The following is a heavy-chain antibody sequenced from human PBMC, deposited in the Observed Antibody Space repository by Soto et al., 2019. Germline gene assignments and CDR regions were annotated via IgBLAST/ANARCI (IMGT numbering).Heavy chain of an antibody. J-gene: IGHJ4*02. Sequence: GGSLRLSCAASGFTFRNYAMSWARQAPGKGLEWVSAISGSGGTTHYADSVTGRFTISRDNSKNTLYLQMNSLRVEDTAVYYCAKDRSSTSCYAFAYWGQGSLVTVSS. CDR1: GFTFRNYA. V-gene: IGHV3-23*01. D-gene: IGHD2-2*01. CDR2: ISGSGGTT. CDR3: AKDRSSTSCYAFAY.